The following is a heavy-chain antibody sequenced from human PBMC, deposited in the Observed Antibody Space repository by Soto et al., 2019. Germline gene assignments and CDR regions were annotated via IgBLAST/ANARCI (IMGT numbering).Heavy chain of an antibody. CDR1: GFTFGDYA. J-gene: IGHJ3*02. CDR2: IRSKAYGGTT. Sequence: GGSLRLSCTASGFTFGDYAMSWFRQAPGKGLEWVGFIRSKAYGGTTEYAASVKGRFTISRDDSKSIAYLQMNSLKTEDTAVYYCTRGGIAALTWRRWNDAFDIWGQGTMVTVSS. V-gene: IGHV3-49*03. CDR3: TRGGIAALTWRRWNDAFDI. D-gene: IGHD6-13*01.